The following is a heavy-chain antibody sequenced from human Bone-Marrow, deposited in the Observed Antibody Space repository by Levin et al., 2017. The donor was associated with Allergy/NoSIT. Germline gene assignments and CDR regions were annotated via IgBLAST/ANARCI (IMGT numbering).Heavy chain of an antibody. Sequence: AGGSLRLSCAASGFIFSNYAMNWVRQAPGKGLEWVSQISGSGGNTHYADSVKGRFTFSRDNSKNTLYLQMNSLRAEDTAVYYCAGYDTSAYHSPFDYWGQGTLVIVSS. CDR3: AGYDTSAYHSPFDY. CDR1: GFIFSNYA. J-gene: IGHJ4*02. V-gene: IGHV3-23*01. CDR2: ISGSGGNT. D-gene: IGHD3-22*01.